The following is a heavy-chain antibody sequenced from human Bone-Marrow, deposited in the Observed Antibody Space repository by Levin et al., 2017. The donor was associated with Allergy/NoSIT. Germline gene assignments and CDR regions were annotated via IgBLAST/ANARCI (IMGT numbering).Heavy chain of an antibody. V-gene: IGHV4-59*11. CDR1: GGSISSHY. Sequence: NASETLSLTCTVSGGSISSHYWSWIRQPPGKGLEWIGYISYSGSTNYNPSLKSRVTISRDTSKNQFSLKLSSVTAADTAVYYCARSYGSGNYFDSWGQGTLVTVSS. D-gene: IGHD3-10*01. CDR2: ISYSGST. CDR3: ARSYGSGNYFDS. J-gene: IGHJ4*02.